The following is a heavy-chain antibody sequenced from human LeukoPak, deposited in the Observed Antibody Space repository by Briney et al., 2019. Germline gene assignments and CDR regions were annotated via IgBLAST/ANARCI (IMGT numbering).Heavy chain of an antibody. CDR1: GFTFSSYG. Sequence: PGRSLRLSCAASGFTFSSYGMHWVRQAPGKGLEWVSYISSSGSTIYYADSVKGRFTISRDNAKNSLYLQMNSLRAEDTAVYYCARTYSNYFDYWGQGTLVTVSS. J-gene: IGHJ4*02. V-gene: IGHV3-48*04. D-gene: IGHD4-11*01. CDR3: ARTYSNYFDY. CDR2: ISSSGSTI.